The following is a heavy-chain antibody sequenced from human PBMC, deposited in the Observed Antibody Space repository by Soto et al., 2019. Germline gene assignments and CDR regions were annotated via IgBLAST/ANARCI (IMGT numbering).Heavy chain of an antibody. Sequence: EVQLVESGGDLVQPGGSLRLACAASGFTVSSNFMSWVRQAPGRGLEWLSLIYSGGGTYYADSVKGRFTTSRDNSKNKVYLQMKSMREEDAAAYSGASGRAFDFWGQGTLVTVSS. CDR2: IYSGGGT. J-gene: IGHJ4*02. V-gene: IGHV3-66*01. CDR1: GFTVSSNF. CDR3: ASGRAFDF.